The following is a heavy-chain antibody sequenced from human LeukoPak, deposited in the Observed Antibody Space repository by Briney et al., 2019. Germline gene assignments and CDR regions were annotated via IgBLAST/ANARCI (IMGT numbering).Heavy chain of an antibody. D-gene: IGHD3-22*01. CDR1: GFTFSSYG. J-gene: IGHJ5*02. V-gene: IGHV3-33*08. Sequence: GGSLRLSCAASGFTFSSYGMHWVRQAPGKGLEWVAVIWFDESNKYYADSVKGRFTISRDKSKSTLYLQMNSLRVEDTAVYYCVRDSDGSGYTGWFDPWGQGTLVTVSS. CDR2: IWFDESNK. CDR3: VRDSDGSGYTGWFDP.